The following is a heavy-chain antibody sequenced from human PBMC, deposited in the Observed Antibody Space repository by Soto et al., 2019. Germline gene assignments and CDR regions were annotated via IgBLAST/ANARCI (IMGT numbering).Heavy chain of an antibody. D-gene: IGHD1-26*01. CDR3: GRESGGATATLDYYYFYMDV. Sequence: QVQLVQSGAEVKKPGASVKVSCKTSGDSFSAFYLHQVRQAPGQGLEWLRWINPNVGATKYANKSRGRVAMPTATSIRTASLELSSLRSDDTAIYYCGRESGGATATLDYYYFYMDVWGKGTTVTVSS. CDR2: INPNVGAT. V-gene: IGHV1-2*02. J-gene: IGHJ6*03. CDR1: GDSFSAFY.